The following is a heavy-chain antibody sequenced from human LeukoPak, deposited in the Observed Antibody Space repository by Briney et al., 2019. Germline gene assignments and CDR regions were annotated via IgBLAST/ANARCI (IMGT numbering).Heavy chain of an antibody. CDR1: RYTLTELS. Sequence: ASVKVSYKVSRYTLTELSMHWVRQAPGKGLEWMGGFDPEDGETIYAQKFQGRVTMTEDTSTDTAYMELSSLRSEDTAVYYCATVSYGDYWFDYWGQGTLVTVSS. D-gene: IGHD4-17*01. CDR2: FDPEDGET. CDR3: ATVSYGDYWFDY. J-gene: IGHJ4*02. V-gene: IGHV1-24*01.